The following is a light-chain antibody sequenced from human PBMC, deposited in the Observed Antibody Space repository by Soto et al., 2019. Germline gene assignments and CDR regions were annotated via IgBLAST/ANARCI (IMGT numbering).Light chain of an antibody. J-gene: IGKJ3*01. Sequence: DIQMTQSPPTLSASVGDRVTITCRASQSISSRLAWNQQKPGRAPKLLIYKASSLESGVPSRFSGSGSGTEFTLTISSLQPDDFATYYCQQYNSYSSFGPGTKVDIK. CDR3: QQYNSYSS. V-gene: IGKV1-5*03. CDR2: KAS. CDR1: QSISSR.